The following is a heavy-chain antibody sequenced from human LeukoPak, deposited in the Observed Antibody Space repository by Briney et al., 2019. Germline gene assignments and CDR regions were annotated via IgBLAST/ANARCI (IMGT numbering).Heavy chain of an antibody. Sequence: SETLSLTCAVYGGSFSGYYWSWIRQPPGKGLEWIGYIYYSGSTNYNPSLKSRVAISVDMSKNQFSLKLSSVTAADTAVYYCARYDSSGYYSYFDYWGQGTLVTVSS. J-gene: IGHJ4*02. CDR2: IYYSGST. D-gene: IGHD3-22*01. CDR1: GGSFSGYY. CDR3: ARYDSSGYYSYFDY. V-gene: IGHV4-59*01.